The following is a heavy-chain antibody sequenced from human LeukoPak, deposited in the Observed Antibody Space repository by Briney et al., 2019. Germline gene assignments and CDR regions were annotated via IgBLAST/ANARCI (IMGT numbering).Heavy chain of an antibody. Sequence: SETLSLTCAVYGGSFSGYYWSWIRQPPGKGLEWIGEINHSGSTNYNPSLKSRVTISVDTSKNQFSLKLSSVTAADTAVYYCARSQGSSSWYPEDYWGQGTLDTVSS. D-gene: IGHD6-13*01. V-gene: IGHV4-34*01. CDR2: INHSGST. J-gene: IGHJ4*02. CDR3: ARSQGSSSWYPEDY. CDR1: GGSFSGYY.